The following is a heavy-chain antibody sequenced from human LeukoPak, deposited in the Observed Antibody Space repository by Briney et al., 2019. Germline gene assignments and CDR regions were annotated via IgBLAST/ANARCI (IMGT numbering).Heavy chain of an antibody. Sequence: SETLSLTCTVSGGSISSSSYYWGWIRQPPGKGLEWIGSIYYSGSTYYNPSLKSRVTISVDTSKNQFSLKLSSVTAADTAVYYCAVFYSGSYAFDIWGQGTMVTVSS. D-gene: IGHD3-10*01. CDR3: AVFYSGSYAFDI. J-gene: IGHJ3*02. CDR1: GGSISSSSYY. V-gene: IGHV4-39*07. CDR2: IYYSGST.